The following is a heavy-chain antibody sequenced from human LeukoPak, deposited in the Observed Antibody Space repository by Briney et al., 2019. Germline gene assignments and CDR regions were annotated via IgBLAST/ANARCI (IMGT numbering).Heavy chain of an antibody. CDR2: IIPIFGTA. CDR1: GGTFSSYA. V-gene: IGHV1-69*13. CDR3: ARYCSSTSCQLDAFDI. D-gene: IGHD2-2*01. J-gene: IGHJ3*02. Sequence: SVKVSCKASGGTFSSYAISWVRQAPGQGLEWMGGIIPIFGTANYAQKFQGRVTITADGSTSTAYMELSSLRSEDTAVYYCARYCSSTSCQLDAFDIWGQGTMVTVSS.